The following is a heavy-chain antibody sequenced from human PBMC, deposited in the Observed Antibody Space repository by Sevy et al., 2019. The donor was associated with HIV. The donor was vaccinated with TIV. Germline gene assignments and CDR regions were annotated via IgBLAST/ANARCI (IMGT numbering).Heavy chain of an antibody. Sequence: GGSLRLSCTASGFTFGDYAMSWVRQAPGKGLEWVGFIRSKAYGGTTEYAASVKGRFTISRDDSKSIAYLQMNSLKPEDTAVYYCTRDFPYYYDSSGSYYYGMDVWGQGTTVTVSS. CDR3: TRDFPYYYDSSGSYYYGMDV. D-gene: IGHD3-22*01. CDR1: GFTFGDYA. V-gene: IGHV3-49*04. J-gene: IGHJ6*02. CDR2: IRSKAYGGTT.